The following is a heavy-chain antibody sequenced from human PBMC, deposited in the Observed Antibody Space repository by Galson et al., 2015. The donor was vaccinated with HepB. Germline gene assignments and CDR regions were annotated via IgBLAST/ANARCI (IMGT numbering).Heavy chain of an antibody. V-gene: IGHV3-7*03. D-gene: IGHD2-15*01. Sequence: SLRLSCAASGFTFSSYWMSWVRQAPGKGLEWVANIKQDGSEKYYVDSVKGRFTISRDNAKNSLYLQMNSLRAEDTAVYYCARAGNMVVAATPDYWGQGTLVTVSS. CDR3: ARAGNMVVAATPDY. CDR1: GFTFSSYW. J-gene: IGHJ4*02. CDR2: IKQDGSEK.